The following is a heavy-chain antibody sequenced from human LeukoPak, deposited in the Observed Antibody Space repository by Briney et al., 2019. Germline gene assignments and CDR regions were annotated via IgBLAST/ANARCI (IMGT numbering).Heavy chain of an antibody. V-gene: IGHV4-39*01. Sequence: SETLSLTCTVSGGSISSIYSYRGWIRQPPGKGLEWIGSMYYSGRTYYNPSLKSRVTIDTSKNQFSLKLTSVTAADTAVYYCVIMPGYWGQGTLVTVSS. J-gene: IGHJ4*02. D-gene: IGHD2-2*01. CDR1: GGSISSIYSY. CDR2: MYYSGRT. CDR3: VIMPGY.